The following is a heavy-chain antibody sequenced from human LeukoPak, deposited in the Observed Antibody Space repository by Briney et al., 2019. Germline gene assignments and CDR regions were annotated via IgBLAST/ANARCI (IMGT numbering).Heavy chain of an antibody. D-gene: IGHD3-3*01. CDR1: GGTFSSYA. V-gene: IGHV1-69*05. Sequence: SVKVSCKASGGTFSSYAISWVRQAPGQGLEWMGGIIPIFGTANYAQKFQGRVTITTDESTSTAYMELSSLRSEDTAVYYCATKTTYYDFWRGDAFDIWGQGTMVTVSS. CDR3: ATKTTYYDFWRGDAFDI. J-gene: IGHJ3*02. CDR2: IIPIFGTA.